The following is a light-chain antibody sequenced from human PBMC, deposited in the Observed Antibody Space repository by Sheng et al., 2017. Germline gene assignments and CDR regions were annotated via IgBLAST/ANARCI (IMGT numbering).Light chain of an antibody. V-gene: IGLV2-11*01. Sequence: QSALTQPRSVSGSPGQSVTISCTGTSSDVGGYNYVSWYQQHTGKAPKLMIYDVTQRPSGVPDRFSGSKSGNTASLTISGLQAEDEADYYCSSYAGSYSYVFGTVTKVTVL. CDR2: DVT. CDR1: SSDVGGYNY. J-gene: IGLJ1*01. CDR3: SSYAGSYSYV.